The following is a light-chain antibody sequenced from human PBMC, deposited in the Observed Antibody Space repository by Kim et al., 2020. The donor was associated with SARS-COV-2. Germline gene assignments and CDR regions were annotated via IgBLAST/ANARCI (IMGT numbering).Light chain of an antibody. Sequence: SYELTQPPSVSVSPGQAASISCSGDMLGHKYACWYQQKPGQSPVLVIYQNTKRPSGIPERFSGSNSGNTATLTISGTQAMDEADYYCQAWDSSTSDWVFG. CDR1: MLGHKY. V-gene: IGLV3-1*01. CDR2: QNT. J-gene: IGLJ3*02. CDR3: QAWDSSTSDWV.